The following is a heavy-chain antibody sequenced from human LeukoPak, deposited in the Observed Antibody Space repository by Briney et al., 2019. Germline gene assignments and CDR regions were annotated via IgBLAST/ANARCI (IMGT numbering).Heavy chain of an antibody. CDR3: LSTMVRADYYYGMDV. Sequence: SVKVSCKASGGTFSSYAISWVRQAPGQGLEWMGGIIPVFGTANYAQKFQGRVTITADETTSTAYSELSSRRPETTAVYYLLSTMVRADYYYGMDVWGQGTTVTVSS. CDR1: GGTFSSYA. CDR2: IIPVFGTA. J-gene: IGHJ6*02. D-gene: IGHD3-10*01. V-gene: IGHV1-69*13.